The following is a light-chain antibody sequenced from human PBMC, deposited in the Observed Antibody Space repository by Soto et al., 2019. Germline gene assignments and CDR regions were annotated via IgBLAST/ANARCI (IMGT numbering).Light chain of an antibody. Sequence: QTVVTQEPSFSVSPGRTVTLTCGLTSGSVSTNYYPTWCQQTPGQAPRTLIYNTDTRSSGVPDRFSGSILGNKAALTITGTQADDESDYYCVLYMGGGNWVFGGGTKLTVL. CDR3: VLYMGGGNWV. J-gene: IGLJ3*02. CDR2: NTD. CDR1: SGSVSTNYY. V-gene: IGLV8-61*01.